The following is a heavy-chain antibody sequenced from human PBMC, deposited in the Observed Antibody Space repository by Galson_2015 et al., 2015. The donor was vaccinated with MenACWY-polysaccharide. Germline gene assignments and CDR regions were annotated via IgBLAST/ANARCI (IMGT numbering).Heavy chain of an antibody. J-gene: IGHJ4*02. D-gene: IGHD6-13*01. Sequence: SLRLSCAASGFSFSDYPMNWVRQAPGKGLEWVSSISGGGNYIYYADSAKGRFTISRDNAENTLYLQLSSLRAEDTAVYFCAKVVSNSWSEYWGQGTLVTVSS. CDR3: AKVVSNSWSEY. CDR1: GFSFSDYP. CDR2: ISGGGNYI. V-gene: IGHV3-21*01.